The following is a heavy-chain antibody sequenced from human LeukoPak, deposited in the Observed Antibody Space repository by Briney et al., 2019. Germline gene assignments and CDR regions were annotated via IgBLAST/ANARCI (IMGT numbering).Heavy chain of an antibody. D-gene: IGHD4-17*01. J-gene: IGHJ4*02. V-gene: IGHV3-53*01. CDR3: ARRAGEYSHPYDY. CDR2: IYSGGNT. Sequence: GGSLRLSCVVSGFTFSSYGMYWVRQAPGRGLEWVSFIYSGGNTHYSDSVKGRFTISRDNSKNTLYLQMNSLRAEDTAVYYCARRAGEYSHPYDYWGQGTLVTVSS. CDR1: GFTFSSYG.